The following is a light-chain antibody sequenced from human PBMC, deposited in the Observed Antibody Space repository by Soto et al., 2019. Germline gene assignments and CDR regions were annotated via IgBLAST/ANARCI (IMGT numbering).Light chain of an antibody. CDR1: QGISTY. V-gene: IGKV1-9*01. CDR2: AAS. CDR3: QQLLSYPIT. Sequence: DIPLTQSPILMSESVGDRDNISCRASQGISTYVAWYQQKTGKAPKLLIYAASTLQSGVPLSVSDSGSGTSFTLTISSLQPEDVATYYCQQLLSYPITFGQGTRVDIK. J-gene: IGKJ5*01.